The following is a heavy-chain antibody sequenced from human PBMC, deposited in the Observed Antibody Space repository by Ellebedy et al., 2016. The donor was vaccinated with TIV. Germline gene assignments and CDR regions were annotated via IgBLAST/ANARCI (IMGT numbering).Heavy chain of an antibody. Sequence: GGSLRLXXAASGFTFSSYSMNWVRQAPGKGLEWVSSISSSSSYIYYADSVKGRFTISRDNAKNTLYLQMNSLRAEDTAVYYCAREEPGNSGYDWGQGTLVTVSS. J-gene: IGHJ4*02. CDR3: AREEPGNSGYD. D-gene: IGHD5-12*01. V-gene: IGHV3-21*01. CDR1: GFTFSSYS. CDR2: ISSSSSYI.